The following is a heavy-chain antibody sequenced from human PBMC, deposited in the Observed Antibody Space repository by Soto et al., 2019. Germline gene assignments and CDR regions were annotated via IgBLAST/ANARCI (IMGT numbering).Heavy chain of an antibody. CDR2: MDPNSGST. CDR3: ARERKFDFWRKGLDV. D-gene: IGHD3-3*01. J-gene: IGHJ6*02. Sequence: ASVNVSCKASGYTFTTYYMNWVRQAPGQGLEWLGWMDPNSGSTGYAQNFQGRITMTRNISRNTAHMELSNLQSEDTAVYYCARERKFDFWRKGLDVWGQGTTVTVSS. CDR1: GYTFTTYY. V-gene: IGHV1-8*01.